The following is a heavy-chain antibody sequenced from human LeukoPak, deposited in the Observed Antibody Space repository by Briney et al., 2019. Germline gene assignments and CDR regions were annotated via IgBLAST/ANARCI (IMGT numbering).Heavy chain of an antibody. V-gene: IGHV1-58*01. CDR3: AADNDFWSGHYAFDI. CDR1: GFTFTSSA. D-gene: IGHD3-3*01. CDR2: IVVGSGNT. Sequence: ASVKVSCKASGFTFTSSAVQWVRQARGQRLEWIGWIVVGSGNTNYAQKFQERVTITRDMSTSTAYMELSSLRSEDTAVYYCAADNDFWSGHYAFDIWGQGTMVTVSS. J-gene: IGHJ3*02.